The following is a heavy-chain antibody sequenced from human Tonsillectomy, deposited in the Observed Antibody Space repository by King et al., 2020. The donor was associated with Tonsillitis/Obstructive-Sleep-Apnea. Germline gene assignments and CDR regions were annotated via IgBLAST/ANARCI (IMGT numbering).Heavy chain of an antibody. CDR1: GGSFSGYY. J-gene: IGHJ4*02. D-gene: IGHD3-10*01. V-gene: IGHV4-34*01. CDR2: INHSGST. CDR3: ARIPARGFRATGFDY. Sequence: VQLQQWGAGLLKPSETLSLTCAVYGGSFSGYYWSWIRQPPGKGLEWSGEINHSGSTNYNPSLKSRVTISVDTSKNQFSLKLSSVTAADTAVYYCARIPARGFRATGFDYWGQGTLVTVSS.